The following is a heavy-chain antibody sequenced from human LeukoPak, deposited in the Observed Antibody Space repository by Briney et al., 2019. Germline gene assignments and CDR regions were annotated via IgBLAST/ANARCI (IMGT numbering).Heavy chain of an antibody. V-gene: IGHV4-59*01. CDR1: GGSISSYY. CDR3: SRVLHSGWPSPYYYYYGMDV. CDR2: IYYSGST. Sequence: SETLSLTCTVSGGSISSYYWRWLRQPPGKGLEGMGYIYYSGSTNYNPSLKRRVTISVDTSKNQFSLKLSSVTAADTAVYYCSRVLHSGWPSPYYYYYGMDVWGKGTTVTVSS. J-gene: IGHJ6*04. D-gene: IGHD6-19*01.